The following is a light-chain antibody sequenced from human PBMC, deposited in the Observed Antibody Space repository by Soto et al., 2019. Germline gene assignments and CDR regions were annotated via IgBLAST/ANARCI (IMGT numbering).Light chain of an antibody. Sequence: EIVLTQSPDTLSLSPGERATLSCRASKSFSRSYLAWYQQKPGQAPRLLIYGAYSRATGIQDRFSGGGSGTDFTLTISRLEPEDFGVYYCKQYGSSSRTFGQGTKVDIK. CDR3: KQYGSSSRT. CDR2: GAY. V-gene: IGKV3-20*01. J-gene: IGKJ1*01. CDR1: KSFSRSY.